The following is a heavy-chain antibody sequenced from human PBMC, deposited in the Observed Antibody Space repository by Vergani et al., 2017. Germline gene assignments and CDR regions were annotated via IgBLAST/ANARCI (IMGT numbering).Heavy chain of an antibody. CDR3: ARGRGVYASGKRWFDP. Sequence: QVQLQQWGAGLLKPSETLSLTCAVYEGSFNDYYWSWIRQPPGKGLEWIGAISHSGSTNYNPSLKSRVTISIDTSKNQFSLKLNSVTAADTAVYYCARGRGVYASGKRWFDPWGQGTLVTVSS. CDR2: ISHSGST. V-gene: IGHV4-34*01. D-gene: IGHD3-10*01. CDR1: EGSFNDYY. J-gene: IGHJ5*02.